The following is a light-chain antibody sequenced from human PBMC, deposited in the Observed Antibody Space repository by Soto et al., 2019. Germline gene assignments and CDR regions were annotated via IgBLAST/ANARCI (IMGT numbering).Light chain of an antibody. CDR3: CSYAGSYILI. V-gene: IGLV2-11*01. CDR2: DVS. CDR1: SSDVGGYDY. Sequence: QSALTQPRSLSGSPGQSVTISCTGTSSDVGGYDYVSWYQQHPGKVPKLMIFDVSKRPSGVPDRFSGSKSGNTASLTISGLQAEDEADYHCCSYAGSYILIFGGGTKVTV. J-gene: IGLJ2*01.